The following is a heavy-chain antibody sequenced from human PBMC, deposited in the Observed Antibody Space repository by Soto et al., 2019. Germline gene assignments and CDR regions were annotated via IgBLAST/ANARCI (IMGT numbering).Heavy chain of an antibody. V-gene: IGHV4-59*11. CDR2: IYYSGTT. CDR3: ARVAWGSGLIDYCDT. J-gene: IGHJ5*02. CDR1: GGSISPHY. D-gene: IGHD3-22*01. Sequence: PSKTLALTCTVSGGSISPHYWSWIRQPPGKGLEWIGYIYYSGTTNYNPSLRSRVTMSVDTSKNRFSLNLSSVTAADTAVYYCARVAWGSGLIDYCDTWGEGTLVTVSS.